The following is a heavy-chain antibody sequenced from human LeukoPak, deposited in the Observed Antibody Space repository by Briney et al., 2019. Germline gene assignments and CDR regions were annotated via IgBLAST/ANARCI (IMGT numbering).Heavy chain of an antibody. V-gene: IGHV3-30*03. CDR2: ISYDGSNK. CDR1: GFTFSSYG. CDR3: LIWFGEGDAFDI. D-gene: IGHD3-10*01. J-gene: IGHJ3*02. Sequence: GGSLRLSCAASGFTFSSYGMHWVRQAPGKGLEWVAVISYDGSNKYYADSVKGRFTISRDNSKNTLYLQMNSLRAEDTAVYYCLIWFGEGDAFDIWGQGTMVTVSS.